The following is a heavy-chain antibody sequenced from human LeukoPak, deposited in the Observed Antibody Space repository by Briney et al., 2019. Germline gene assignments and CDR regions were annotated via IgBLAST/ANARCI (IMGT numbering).Heavy chain of an antibody. Sequence: PGGSLSLSCAASGFTFSSYGMHWVRQAPGKGLEWVAVIWYDGSNKYYADSVKGRFTISRDNSKNTLYLQMNSLRAEDTAVYYCAKSVVVVAASAGDWFDPWGQGTLVIVSS. V-gene: IGHV3-33*06. CDR2: IWYDGSNK. CDR3: AKSVVVVAASAGDWFDP. D-gene: IGHD2-15*01. J-gene: IGHJ5*02. CDR1: GFTFSSYG.